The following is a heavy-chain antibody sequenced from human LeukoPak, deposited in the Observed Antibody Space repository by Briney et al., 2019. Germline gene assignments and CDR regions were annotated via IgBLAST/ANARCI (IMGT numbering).Heavy chain of an antibody. CDR2: IGVGGTT. CDR3: AKAQGYYDC. CDR1: GFTFSKYG. Sequence: PGGSLRLSCAASGFTFSKYGMNSVRQAPGKGLEWVSGIGVGGTTYYADSVKGRFTISRDTSKNTLYLQMNSLRAEDTAVYYCAKAQGYYDCWGQGTLVTVSS. D-gene: IGHD3-22*01. V-gene: IGHV3-23*01. J-gene: IGHJ4*02.